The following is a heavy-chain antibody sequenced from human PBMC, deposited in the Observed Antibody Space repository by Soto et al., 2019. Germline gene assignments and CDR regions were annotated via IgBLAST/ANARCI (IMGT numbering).Heavy chain of an antibody. J-gene: IGHJ4*02. V-gene: IGHV4-59*08. CDR3: AGQSKYSSSSWGIYFDY. CDR1: GGSISSYY. D-gene: IGHD6-6*01. Sequence: QVQLQESGPGLVKPSETLSLTCTVSGGSISSYYWSWIRQPPGKGLEWIGYIYYSGSTNYNPSLKSRVTISVDTSKNQFSLKLSSVTAADTAVSYCAGQSKYSSSSWGIYFDYWGQGTLVTVSS. CDR2: IYYSGST.